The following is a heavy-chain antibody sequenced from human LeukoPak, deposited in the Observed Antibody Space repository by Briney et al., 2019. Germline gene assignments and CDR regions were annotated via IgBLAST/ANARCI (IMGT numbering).Heavy chain of an antibody. J-gene: IGHJ4*02. CDR3: ATLETEYYYDGSVPKPEY. V-gene: IGHV4-39*01. CDR2: IYYSGST. Sequence: SETLSLTCTVSGGSISSSSYYWGWIRQPPGKGLEWIGSIYYSGSTYYNPSLKSRVTISVATSKNQFSLKLSSVTTADTAVYYGATLETEYYYDGSVPKPEYWGRETLVTVSS. D-gene: IGHD3-22*01. CDR1: GGSISSSSYY.